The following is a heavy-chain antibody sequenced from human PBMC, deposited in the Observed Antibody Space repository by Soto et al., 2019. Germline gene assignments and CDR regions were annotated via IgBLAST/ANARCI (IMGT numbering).Heavy chain of an antibody. CDR2: IKEDGNEK. CDR1: VFTFSIYW. D-gene: IGHD4-17*01. J-gene: IGHJ4*02. Sequence: PWGSLRVSCASSVFTFSIYWMTWVGQAPGKGLEWVANIKEDGNEKYYVDSVKGRFTISRDHPKNSLYLQMTSLRADDTAVYYCARGLDYGASFDYWGQGTMVTVSS. CDR3: ARGLDYGASFDY. V-gene: IGHV3-7*04.